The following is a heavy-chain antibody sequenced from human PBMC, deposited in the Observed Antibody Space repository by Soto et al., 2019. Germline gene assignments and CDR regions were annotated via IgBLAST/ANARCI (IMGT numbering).Heavy chain of an antibody. Sequence: ASVKVSCKASGFTFTSYGITWVRQAPGQGLEWMGWVSAYNGNTNYAQKFQGRVTMTTDTSTSIAYMELRSLRSDDTAVYYCARDNPTYYYGSGAPGNLFDPWGQGTLVTVSS. CDR2: VSAYNGNT. J-gene: IGHJ5*02. D-gene: IGHD3-10*01. CDR3: ARDNPTYYYGSGAPGNLFDP. CDR1: GFTFTSYG. V-gene: IGHV1-18*01.